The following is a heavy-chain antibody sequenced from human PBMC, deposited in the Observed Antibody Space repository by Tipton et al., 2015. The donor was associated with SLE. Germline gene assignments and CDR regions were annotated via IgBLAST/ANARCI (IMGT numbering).Heavy chain of an antibody. Sequence: TLSLTCTVSGGSIRSDDYYWTWIRQHPGEGLEWIGHINYGGSTYYKPSLKSRLTISVDTSKNQFSLKLSSVTAADTAVYFCARGGVGGYDYFDYWGQGTLVTASS. CDR2: INYGGST. J-gene: IGHJ4*02. V-gene: IGHV4-31*03. D-gene: IGHD5-12*01. CDR3: ARGGVGGYDYFDY. CDR1: GGSIRSDDYY.